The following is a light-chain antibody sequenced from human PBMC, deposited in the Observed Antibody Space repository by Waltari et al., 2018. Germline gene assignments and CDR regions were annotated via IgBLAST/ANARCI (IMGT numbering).Light chain of an antibody. V-gene: IGKV3-11*01. CDR3: QQRANWPPLT. CDR1: QSVYNF. J-gene: IGKJ4*01. Sequence: EVVLTQSPATLSLSPGERATLSCRASQSVYNFLAWYQQKPGLAPRLLIYEASQRATGIPARFSGSGSGTDFTLTISNLEPEDVAVYYCQQRANWPPLTFGGGTKVEIK. CDR2: EAS.